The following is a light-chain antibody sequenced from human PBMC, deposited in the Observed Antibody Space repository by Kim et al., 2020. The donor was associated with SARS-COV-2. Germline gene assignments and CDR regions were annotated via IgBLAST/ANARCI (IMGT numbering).Light chain of an antibody. CDR1: NIGSKN. Sequence: SYELTQPLSVSVALGQTARITCGGNNIGSKNVHWYQQKPGQAPVVVIYRDSIRPSGIPERFSGSNSGNTATLTISRAQAGDEADYYCQVWDSSTWVFGGGTQLTVL. J-gene: IGLJ3*02. V-gene: IGLV3-9*01. CDR2: RDS. CDR3: QVWDSSTWV.